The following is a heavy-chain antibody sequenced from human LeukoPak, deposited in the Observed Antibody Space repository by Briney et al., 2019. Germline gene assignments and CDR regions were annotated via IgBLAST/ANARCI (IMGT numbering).Heavy chain of an antibody. CDR1: GFTFSSYG. Sequence: RSLRLSCAASGFTFSSYGMHWVRQAPGKGLEWVAVISYDGSNKYYADSVKGRFTISRDNSKNTLYLQMNSLRAEDTAVYYCAKDRRYSYGYAFDYWGQGTLVTVSS. V-gene: IGHV3-33*05. D-gene: IGHD5-18*01. CDR3: AKDRRYSYGYAFDY. J-gene: IGHJ4*02. CDR2: ISYDGSNK.